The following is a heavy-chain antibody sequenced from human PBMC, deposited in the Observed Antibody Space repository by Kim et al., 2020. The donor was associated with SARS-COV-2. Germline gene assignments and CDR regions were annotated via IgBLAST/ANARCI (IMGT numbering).Heavy chain of an antibody. V-gene: IGHV3-33*01. D-gene: IGHD6-13*01. CDR3: AAAAAPVDY. Sequence: SKSYNADSVKGRCTISRDNSKNTLYLQMKNLRPEDTAGYYCAAAAAPVDYWGQGTLVTVSS. J-gene: IGHJ4*02. CDR2: SKS.